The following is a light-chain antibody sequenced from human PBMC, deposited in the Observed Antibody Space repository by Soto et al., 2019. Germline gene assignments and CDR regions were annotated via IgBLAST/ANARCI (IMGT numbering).Light chain of an antibody. CDR3: SSYVSRSTLFV. Sequence: QSVLTQPASVSGSPGQSITISCTGTSSDVGDYNYVSWYQQHPGKAPKLMIYDVTNRPSGVSDRFSGSKSGSTASLTISGLHAEDEADYYCSSYVSRSTLFVFGTGTKLTVL. CDR1: SSDVGDYNY. CDR2: DVT. J-gene: IGLJ1*01. V-gene: IGLV2-14*01.